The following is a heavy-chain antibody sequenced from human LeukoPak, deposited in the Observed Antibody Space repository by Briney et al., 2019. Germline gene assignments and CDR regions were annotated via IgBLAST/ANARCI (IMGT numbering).Heavy chain of an antibody. D-gene: IGHD3-22*01. CDR3: ASEGAGSYDSSGGFQH. V-gene: IGHV4-30-2*01. CDR1: GGSISSGGYS. Sequence: SETLSLTCAVSGGSISSGGYSWSWIRQPPGKGPEWIGYIYHSGSTYYNPSLKSRVTISVDRSKNQFSLKLSSVTAADTAVYYCASEGAGSYDSSGGFQHWGQGTLVTVSS. CDR2: IYHSGST. J-gene: IGHJ1*01.